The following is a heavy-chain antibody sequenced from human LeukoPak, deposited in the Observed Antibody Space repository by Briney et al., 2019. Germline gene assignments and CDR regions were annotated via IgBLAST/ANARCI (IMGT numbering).Heavy chain of an antibody. Sequence: GGSLRLSCAASGFTFSSYAMSWVRQAPGKGLEWVSAISGSGGSTYYADSVKGRFTISRDNSKNTLYLQMNSLRAEDTAVYYCAKTPRTSYYDFWSGKRTDFDYWGQGTLVTVSS. D-gene: IGHD3-3*01. CDR1: GFTFSSYA. J-gene: IGHJ4*02. CDR2: ISGSGGST. V-gene: IGHV3-23*01. CDR3: AKTPRTSYYDFWSGKRTDFDY.